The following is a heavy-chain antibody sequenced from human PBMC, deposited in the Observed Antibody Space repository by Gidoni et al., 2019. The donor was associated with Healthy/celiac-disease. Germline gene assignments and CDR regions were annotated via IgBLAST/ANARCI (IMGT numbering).Heavy chain of an antibody. D-gene: IGHD1-26*01. CDR1: GFTVSSNY. CDR2: YFSGGSQ. V-gene: IGHV3-66*02. J-gene: IGHJ4*02. CDR3: ARGRRSGGYPRIFDY. Sequence: EVQLVESGGGLVQPGGSLRLSCAASGFTVSSNYMSWVRQAPGEGLEWVSVYFSGGSQYYPDSVKGRFTISKDKSKNTLYLQMNSLRAEDTAVYYCARGRRSGGYPRIFDYWGQGTLVTVSS.